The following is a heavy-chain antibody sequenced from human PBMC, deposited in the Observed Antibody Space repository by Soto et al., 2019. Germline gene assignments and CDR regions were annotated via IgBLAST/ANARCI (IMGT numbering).Heavy chain of an antibody. CDR1: GGSISSYY. Sequence: SETLSLTCTVSGGSISSYYWSWIRQPPGKGLEWIGYIYYSGSTNYNPSLKSRVTISVDTSKNQFSLKLSSVTAADTAVYYCARSDLWFGEDFSGGMDVWGQGTTVTVSS. J-gene: IGHJ6*02. V-gene: IGHV4-59*01. CDR2: IYYSGST. D-gene: IGHD3-10*01. CDR3: ARSDLWFGEDFSGGMDV.